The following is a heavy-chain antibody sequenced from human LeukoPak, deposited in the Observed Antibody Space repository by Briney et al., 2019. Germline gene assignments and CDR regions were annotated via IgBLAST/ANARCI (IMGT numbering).Heavy chain of an antibody. J-gene: IGHJ6*02. CDR2: IIPILGIA. D-gene: IGHD2-2*01. V-gene: IGHV1-69*04. CDR1: GGTFSSYA. Sequence: SVKVSCKASGGTFSSYAISWVRQAPGQGLEWMERIIPILGIANYAQKFQGRVTITADKSTSTAYMELSSLRSEDTAVYYCARSIVVVPAGYYGMDVWGQGTTVTVSS. CDR3: ARSIVVVPAGYYGMDV.